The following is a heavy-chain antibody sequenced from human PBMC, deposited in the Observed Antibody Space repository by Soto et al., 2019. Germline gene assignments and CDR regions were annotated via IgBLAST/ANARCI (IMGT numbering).Heavy chain of an antibody. V-gene: IGHV5-51*01. D-gene: IGHD2-8*01. J-gene: IGHJ6*02. CDR1: GYSFSTYW. Sequence: PGESLKISCKGSGYSFSTYWIGWVRQMPGKGLEWMGIIYPGDSETKYSPSFQGQVTISADKSVSTAYLQWSSLKASDTAMYYCARTHCINFSCTKSGYYYGMDVWGQGTTVTVSS. CDR2: IYPGDSET. CDR3: ARTHCINFSCTKSGYYYGMDV.